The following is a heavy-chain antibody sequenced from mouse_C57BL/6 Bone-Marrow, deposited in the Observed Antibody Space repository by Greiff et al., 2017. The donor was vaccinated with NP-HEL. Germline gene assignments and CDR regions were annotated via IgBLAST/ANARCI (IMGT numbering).Heavy chain of an antibody. V-gene: IGHV1-63*01. D-gene: IGHD2-3*01. CDR1: GYTFTTYW. Sequence: QVQLQQSGAELVRPGTSVKMSCKASGYTFTTYWIGWAKQRPGHGLEWIGDIYPGGGYTNYNEKFKGKATLTADKSSSTAYMQFSSLTSEDSAIYYCARRRLLRYFDYWGQGTTLTVSS. CDR3: ARRRLLRYFDY. CDR2: IYPGGGYT. J-gene: IGHJ2*01.